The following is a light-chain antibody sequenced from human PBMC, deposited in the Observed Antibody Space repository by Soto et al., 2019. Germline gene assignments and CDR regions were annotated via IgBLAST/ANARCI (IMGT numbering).Light chain of an antibody. CDR2: DVS. J-gene: IGLJ2*01. CDR1: SSDVGGYNY. V-gene: IGLV2-14*01. Sequence: QLVLTQPASVSGSPGQSITISCTGTSSDVGGYNYVSWYQQHPGKAPKLMIYDVSNRPSGVSNRFSGSKSGNTASLTISGLQAEDEADYYCSSYTSSSTLSVVFGGGTQLTVL. CDR3: SSYTSSSTLSVV.